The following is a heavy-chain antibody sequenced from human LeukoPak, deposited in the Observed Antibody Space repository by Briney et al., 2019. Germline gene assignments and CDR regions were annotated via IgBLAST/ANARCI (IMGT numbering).Heavy chain of an antibody. Sequence: SETLSLTCAVYGGSFSGYYWSWIRQPPGKGLEWIGEINHSGSTNYNPSLKSRVTISVDTSKNQFSLKLSSVTAADAAVYYCTRDRVFDYWGQGTLVTVSS. CDR2: INHSGST. CDR3: TRDRVFDY. V-gene: IGHV4-34*01. J-gene: IGHJ4*02. CDR1: GGSFSGYY. D-gene: IGHD6-6*01.